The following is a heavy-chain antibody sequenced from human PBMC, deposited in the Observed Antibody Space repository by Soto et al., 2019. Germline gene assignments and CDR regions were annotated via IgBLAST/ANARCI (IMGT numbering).Heavy chain of an antibody. CDR1: GFTFSGSA. CDR2: IRSKANSYAT. Sequence: GGSLRLSCAASGFTFSGSAMHWVRQASGKGLEWVGRIRSKANSYATAYAASVKGRFTISRDDSKNTAYLQMNSLKTEDTAVYYCTRHKIAGGAKGSYYYFGMDVWGQGTTVTSP. D-gene: IGHD2-21*01. J-gene: IGHJ6*02. V-gene: IGHV3-73*01. CDR3: TRHKIAGGAKGSYYYFGMDV.